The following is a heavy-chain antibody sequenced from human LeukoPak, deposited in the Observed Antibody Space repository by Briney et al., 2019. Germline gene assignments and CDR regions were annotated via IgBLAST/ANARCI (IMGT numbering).Heavy chain of an antibody. CDR1: GFTFSSYA. D-gene: IGHD4-23*01. J-gene: IGHJ4*02. CDR3: ARELYGGNDY. CDR2: ISYDGSNK. V-gene: IGHV3-30-3*01. Sequence: GGSLRLSCAASGFTFSSYAMYWVRQAPGKGLEWVAVISYDGSNKYYADSVKGRFTISRDNSKNTLYLQMNSLRAEDTAVYYCARELYGGNDYWGQGTLVTVSS.